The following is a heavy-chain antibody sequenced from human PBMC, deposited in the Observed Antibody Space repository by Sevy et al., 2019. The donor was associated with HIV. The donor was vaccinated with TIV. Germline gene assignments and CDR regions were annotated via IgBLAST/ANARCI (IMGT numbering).Heavy chain of an antibody. CDR1: GFTFSTYW. CDR2: IKKDGSEK. CDR3: ARDCSSSNCLWGLDV. Sequence: RGSLRLSCAASGFTFSTYWMSWVRQAPGKGLEWVANIKKDGSEKYYVDSVKGRFTISRDNAKNSLYLQMNSLRVEDTAVYYCARDCSSSNCLWGLDVWGQGTSVTVSS. D-gene: IGHD2-2*01. J-gene: IGHJ6*02. V-gene: IGHV3-7*03.